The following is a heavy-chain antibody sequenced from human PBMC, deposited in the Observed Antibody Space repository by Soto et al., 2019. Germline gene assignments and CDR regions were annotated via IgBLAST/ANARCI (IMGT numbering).Heavy chain of an antibody. V-gene: IGHV1-69*13. CDR1: GGLFSSFA. Sequence: GASVKVSCKDSGGLFSSFAISWVRQAPGQGLEWMGGIIPVFGTTNYAQKFQGRVTITADESTNTAYMELSSLTSDDTVMYYCARGGGPYVWFNEFWGQGTQVTVSS. CDR3: ARGGGPYVWFNEF. D-gene: IGHD3-16*01. CDR2: IIPVFGTT. J-gene: IGHJ4*02.